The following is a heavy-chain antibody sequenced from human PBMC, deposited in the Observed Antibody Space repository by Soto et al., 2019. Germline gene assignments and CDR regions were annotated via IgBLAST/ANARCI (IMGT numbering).Heavy chain of an antibody. CDR2: IYYSGST. V-gene: IGHV4-30-4*01. CDR1: GGSISSGDYY. D-gene: IGHD3-22*01. J-gene: IGHJ2*01. Sequence: QVQLQESGPGLVKPSQTLSLTCTVSGGSISSGDYYWSWLRQPPGKGLEWIGYIYYSGSTYYNPSLKSRVTISVDTAKNQFSLKLSSVTAADTAVYYCARERYYYDSSGYYTSRYFDLWGRGTLVTVSS. CDR3: ARERYYYDSSGYYTSRYFDL.